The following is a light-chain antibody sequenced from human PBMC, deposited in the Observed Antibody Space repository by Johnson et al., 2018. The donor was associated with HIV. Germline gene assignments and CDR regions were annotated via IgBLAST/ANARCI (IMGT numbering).Light chain of an antibody. Sequence: QSVLTQPPSVSAAPGQKVTISCSGSSSNIGNNYVSWYQQLPGTAPKLLIYDNNKRPSGIPDRFSGSKSATSATLGITGLQTGDEADYYCGTWESKLNAGYVFRTGTQVNVL. CDR3: GTWESKLNAGYV. J-gene: IGLJ1*01. V-gene: IGLV1-51*01. CDR1: SSNIGNNY. CDR2: DNN.